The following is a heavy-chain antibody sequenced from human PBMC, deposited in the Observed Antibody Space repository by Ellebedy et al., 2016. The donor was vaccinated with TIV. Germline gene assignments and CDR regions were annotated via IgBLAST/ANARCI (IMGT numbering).Heavy chain of an antibody. Sequence: GESLKISCAASGFTVSNNYMSWGRQAPGQGLEWVSAIGGSGHTTDDTDSVKGRFTISRDNSKNTLSLQMNNLRAEDTAVYYCAKDPITIFGVVWIYWGQGTLVTVSS. V-gene: IGHV3-23*01. J-gene: IGHJ4*02. CDR2: IGGSGHTT. CDR3: AKDPITIFGVVWIY. CDR1: GFTVSNNY. D-gene: IGHD3-3*01.